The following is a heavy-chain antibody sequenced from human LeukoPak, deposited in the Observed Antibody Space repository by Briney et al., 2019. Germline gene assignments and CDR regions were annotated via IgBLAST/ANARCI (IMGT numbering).Heavy chain of an antibody. Sequence: ASVKVSCKASGYTFTSYYMHWVRQAPGQGLEWMGIINPSGGSTSYAQKFQGRVTMTTDTSTSTAYMELRSLRSDDTAVYYCARANYYDSSGPWPGDYWGQGTLVTVSS. J-gene: IGHJ4*02. D-gene: IGHD3-22*01. V-gene: IGHV1-46*01. CDR1: GYTFTSYY. CDR2: INPSGGST. CDR3: ARANYYDSSGPWPGDY.